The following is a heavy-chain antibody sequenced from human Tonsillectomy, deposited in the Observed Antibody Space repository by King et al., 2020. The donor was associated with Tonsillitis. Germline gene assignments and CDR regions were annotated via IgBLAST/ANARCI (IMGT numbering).Heavy chain of an antibody. CDR2: VYYTGAN. D-gene: IGHD6-19*01. CDR3: ARHSGYASGWFSD. Sequence: QLQESGPGLVKPSETLSLTCTVSGDSIGTYYWSWIRQPPGKGLEWIGYVYYTGANMYNPSLKTRVTISDDTSKNQFSLRLTSVTAADTAVYYCARHSGYASGWFSDGGQGILVTVSA. J-gene: IGHJ4*02. CDR1: GDSIGTYY. V-gene: IGHV4-59*08.